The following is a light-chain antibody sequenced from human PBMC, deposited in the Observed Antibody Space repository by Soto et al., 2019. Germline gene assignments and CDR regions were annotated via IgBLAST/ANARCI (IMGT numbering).Light chain of an antibody. J-gene: IGLJ1*01. Sequence: QAVLTQPPSASATPGQRVTISCSGSNSNIGTNTVNWYQQLPGTAPRLLIYTNNQRPSGVPQRFSGSKTGTSASLAIGGSKSEDGAHYSSAAWDDSLGAYVFGTGTKVTV. CDR3: AAWDDSLGAYV. V-gene: IGLV1-44*01. CDR1: NSNIGTNT. CDR2: TNN.